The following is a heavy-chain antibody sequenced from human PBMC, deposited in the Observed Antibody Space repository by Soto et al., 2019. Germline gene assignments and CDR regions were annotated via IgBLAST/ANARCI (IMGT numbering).Heavy chain of an antibody. CDR2: LMGGTAT. Sequence: DVQVLESGGGLVQPGGSLRLSCAASGFTFSSYAMSWVRQAPGKGLEWVAGLMGGTATHYADSVKGRFTISGDTSKNTLYLQMNSLGADDTALYYCAKDVRTSGGHLASAFHVWGQGTMVTVSS. J-gene: IGHJ3*01. V-gene: IGHV3-23*01. CDR1: GFTFSSYA. D-gene: IGHD1-26*01. CDR3: AKDVRTSGGHLASAFHV.